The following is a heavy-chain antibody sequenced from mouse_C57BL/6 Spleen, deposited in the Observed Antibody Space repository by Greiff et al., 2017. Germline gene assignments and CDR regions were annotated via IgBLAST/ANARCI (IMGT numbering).Heavy chain of an antibody. J-gene: IGHJ2*01. CDR1: GYSFTSYW. CDR3: ARSITTVVAEYYFDY. CDR2: IDPSESYT. V-gene: IGHV1-69*01. Sequence: QVQLQQPGAELLMPAASVKLSCTASGYSFTSYWMHWVKQRPGPGLEWIGEIDPSESYTNYNQKFKGKSTLTVDKSSSTAYMQLSSVTSEDSAVYYCARSITTVVAEYYFDYWGQGTTLTVSS. D-gene: IGHD1-1*01.